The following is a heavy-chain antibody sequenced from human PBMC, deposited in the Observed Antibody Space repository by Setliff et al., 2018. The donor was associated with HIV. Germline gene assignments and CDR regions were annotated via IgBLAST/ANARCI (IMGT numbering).Heavy chain of an antibody. J-gene: IGHJ5*01. CDR1: ELTFSNYA. D-gene: IGHD1-7*01. CDR3: AKDQSLYDETGTFDS. Sequence: PGGSLRLSCAASELTFSNYAMTWVRQAPGKGLEWVSSLSGSGGSTYYADSVKGRFTISRDNSKNTLYLQMNSLRAEDTAVYYCAKDQSLYDETGTFDSWGQGTLVTVSS. CDR2: LSGSGGST. V-gene: IGHV3-23*01.